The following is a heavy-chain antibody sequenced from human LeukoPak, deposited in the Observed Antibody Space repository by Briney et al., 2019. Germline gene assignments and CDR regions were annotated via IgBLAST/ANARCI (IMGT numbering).Heavy chain of an antibody. V-gene: IGHV3-74*01. CDR2: VKGDGTFT. Sequence: GGSLRLSCAASGFTFSSHWMHWVRQAPGKGLVWVSRVKGDGTFTNYVDSVYGRFTIPRDNAKNTLYLHMHSLRAEDTAVYYCVRDGDDFNFDYWGQGNLVTVSS. J-gene: IGHJ4*02. CDR1: GFTFSSHW. CDR3: VRDGDDFNFDY. D-gene: IGHD5-24*01.